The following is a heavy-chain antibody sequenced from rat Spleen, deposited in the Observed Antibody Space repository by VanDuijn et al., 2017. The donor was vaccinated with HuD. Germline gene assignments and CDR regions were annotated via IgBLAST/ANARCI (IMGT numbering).Heavy chain of an antibody. V-gene: IGHV5S13*01. CDR3: VRDMSRTIAAKSYWYFDF. CDR2: ISTGGGNT. CDR1: GFTFSNYG. J-gene: IGHJ1*01. Sequence: EVQLVETGGGLVQPGRSLKLSCAASGFTFSNYGMAWVRQTPTKGLEWVASISTGGGNTYYRDSVKGRFTISRDSAKSTLYLQMESLRSEDTATYHCVRDMSRTIAAKSYWYFDFWGPGTMVTVSS. D-gene: IGHD1-2*01.